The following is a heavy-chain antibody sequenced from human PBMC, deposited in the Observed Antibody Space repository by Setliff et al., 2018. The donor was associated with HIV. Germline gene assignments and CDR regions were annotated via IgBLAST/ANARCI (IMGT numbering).Heavy chain of an antibody. CDR3: ARVGDFYDAGGDYSVLDAFDI. J-gene: IGHJ3*02. CDR2: INHGGDT. V-gene: IGHV4-34*01. D-gene: IGHD2-21*01. Sequence: SETLSLTCAVYGGTFNGYFWTWIRQPPQKRLEWVGEINHGGDTNYNPSLKSRVTISVDTSTNHFSLQLSSVTAADTAVYYCARVGDFYDAGGDYSVLDAFDIWGQGTMVTVSS. CDR1: GGTFNGYF.